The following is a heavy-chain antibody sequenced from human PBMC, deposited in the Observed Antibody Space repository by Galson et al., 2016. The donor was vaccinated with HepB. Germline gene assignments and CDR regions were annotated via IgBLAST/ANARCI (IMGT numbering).Heavy chain of an antibody. Sequence: SLRLSCAASGFTFSSYGMHWVRQAPGKGLEWVAVISYDGSNKYYADSVKGRFTISRDNSKNTLYLQMNSLRAEDTAVYYCAKSLHQGPIGLPPGTLLQEHLWG. J-gene: IGHJ6*01. CDR2: ISYDGSNK. CDR3: AKSLHQGPIGLPPGTLLQEHL. CDR1: GFTFSSYG. V-gene: IGHV3-30*18.